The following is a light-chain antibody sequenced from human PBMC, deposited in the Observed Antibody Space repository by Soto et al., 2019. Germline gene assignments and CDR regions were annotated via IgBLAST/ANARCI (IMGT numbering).Light chain of an antibody. CDR2: GAT. CDR1: QSVSSNS. J-gene: IGKJ1*01. CDR3: QQYGSSPRT. V-gene: IGKV3-20*01. Sequence: EIVLTQSPGTLSLSPGERATLSCRASQSVSSNSLAWYQQRPGQAPRLLIYGATSRATGIPDRFSGSGSGTAFTLTISSLEPEDFAVYYCQQYGSSPRTFGQGPKVEIK.